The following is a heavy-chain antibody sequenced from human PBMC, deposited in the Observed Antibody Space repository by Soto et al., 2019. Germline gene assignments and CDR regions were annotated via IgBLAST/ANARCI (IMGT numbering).Heavy chain of an antibody. CDR1: GGSTTNYY. V-gene: IGHV4-59*01. D-gene: IGHD6-25*01. CDR2: IYYSGSA. J-gene: IGHJ4*02. Sequence: QVQLQESGPGLVKPSETLSLICTVSGGSTTNYYWSWIRQPPGKGLEWIGHIYYSGSANYNPSLRDRVTKPVAPPKNQVSLKLASVTAADTAVYYCARSGSMAPPPLWGQGILVTVSS. CDR3: ARSGSMAPPPL.